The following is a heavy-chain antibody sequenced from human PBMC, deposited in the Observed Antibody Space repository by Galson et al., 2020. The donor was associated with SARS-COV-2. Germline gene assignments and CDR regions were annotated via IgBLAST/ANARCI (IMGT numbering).Heavy chain of an antibody. V-gene: IGHV3-11*01. CDR1: GFTFSDYY. D-gene: IGHD5-18*01. Sequence: GESLKISCAASGFTFSDYYMSWIRQAPGKGLEWLSYISSSGSTIYHADSVKGRFTISRDNAKNSLYLQMNSLRAEDTAVYYWAREGPTAIVANWFDPWGQGTLVTVSS. CDR3: AREGPTAIVANWFDP. CDR2: ISSSGSTI. J-gene: IGHJ5*02.